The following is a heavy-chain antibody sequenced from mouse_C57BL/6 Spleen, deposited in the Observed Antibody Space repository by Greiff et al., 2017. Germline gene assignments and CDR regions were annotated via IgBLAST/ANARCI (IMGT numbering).Heavy chain of an antibody. Sequence: VKVVESGPGLVAPSQSLSITCTVSGFSLTSYGVHWVRQPPGKGLEWLVVIWSDGSTTYNSALKSRLSISKDNSKSQVFLKMNSLQTDDTAMYYCARQDYDYDGPSMDYWGQGTSVTVSS. CDR2: IWSDGST. CDR3: ARQDYDYDGPSMDY. D-gene: IGHD2-4*01. J-gene: IGHJ4*01. CDR1: GFSLTSYG. V-gene: IGHV2-6-1*01.